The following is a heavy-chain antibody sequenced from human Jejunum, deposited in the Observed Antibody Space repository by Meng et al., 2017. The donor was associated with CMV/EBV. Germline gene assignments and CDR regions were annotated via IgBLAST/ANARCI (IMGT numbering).Heavy chain of an antibody. V-gene: IGHV3-53*01. CDR2: IYIGSST. Sequence: SGFTVSSDYMSWVRQAPGKGLEWVSSIYIGSSTDYADSVKGRFTISRDNSKNTLNLQMNNLRAEDTALYYCARFSIVGATNAFDIWGQGTMVTVSS. D-gene: IGHD1-26*01. J-gene: IGHJ3*02. CDR3: ARFSIVGATNAFDI. CDR1: GFTVSSDY.